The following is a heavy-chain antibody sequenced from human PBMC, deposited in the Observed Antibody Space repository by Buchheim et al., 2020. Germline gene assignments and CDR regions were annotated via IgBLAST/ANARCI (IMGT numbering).Heavy chain of an antibody. D-gene: IGHD3-22*01. V-gene: IGHV5-10-1*03. CDR2: IDPSDSYT. J-gene: IGHJ4*02. CDR3: ARNRYDSRGFPYFDY. Sequence: EVQLVQSGAEVKKPGESLRLSCKGSGYTFTSYWISWVRQMPGKGLEWMGRIDPSDSYTNYSPSFQGHVTISADRSISTAYPQWSSLKASDTAMYYCARNRYDSRGFPYFDYWGQGTL. CDR1: GYTFTSYW.